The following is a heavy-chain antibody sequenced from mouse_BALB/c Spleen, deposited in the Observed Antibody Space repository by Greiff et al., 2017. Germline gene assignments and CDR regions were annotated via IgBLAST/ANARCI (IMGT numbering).Heavy chain of an antibody. J-gene: IGHJ2*01. CDR1: GYSFTSYW. D-gene: IGHD2-14*01. CDR3: TRQGFRGYEYYFDY. CDR2: IYPGNSDT. Sequence: VQLKQSGTVLARPGASVKMSCKASGYSFTSYWMHWVKQRPGQGLEWIGAIYPGNSDTSYNQKFKGKAKLTAVTSASTAYMELSSLTNEDSAVYYCTRQGFRGYEYYFDYWGQGTTLTVSS. V-gene: IGHV1-5*01.